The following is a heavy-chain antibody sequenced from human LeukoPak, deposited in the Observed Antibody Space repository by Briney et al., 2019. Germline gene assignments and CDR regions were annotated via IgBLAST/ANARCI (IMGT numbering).Heavy chain of an antibody. D-gene: IGHD2-15*01. CDR2: IYHSGST. V-gene: IGHV4-38-2*01. J-gene: IGHJ4*02. CDR3: ARGGYCSGGSCYPLYYFDY. CDR1: GYSISNGYY. Sequence: SETLSLTCAVSGYSISNGYYWGWIRQPPGKGLEWIGNIYHSGSTYYNPSLKSRVTISLDTSKNQFFLKLSSVTAADTAVYYCARGGYCSGGSCYPLYYFDYWGQGTLVTVSS.